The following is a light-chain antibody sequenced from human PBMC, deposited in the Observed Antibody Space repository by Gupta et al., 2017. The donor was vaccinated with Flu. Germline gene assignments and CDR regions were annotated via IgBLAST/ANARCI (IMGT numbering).Light chain of an antibody. CDR3: KQEVKVPRT. J-gene: IGKJ1*01. V-gene: IGKV2-28*01. Sequence: IVMTQSPLSLPVTPGQPPSISCRASPSLLHGNGNNYLDWYLQKPGQSPQLLIYLGSSRASGVPNRVSGSGSGTDFTLSISRVEAEDVGVYYCKQEVKVPRTFGQGTKVEIK. CDR1: PSLLHGNGNNY. CDR2: LGS.